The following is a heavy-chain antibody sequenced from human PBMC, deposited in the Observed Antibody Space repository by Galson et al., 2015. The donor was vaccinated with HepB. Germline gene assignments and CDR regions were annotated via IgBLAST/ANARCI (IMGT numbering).Heavy chain of an antibody. CDR3: TTLRDDYGDLGAFEI. J-gene: IGHJ3*02. CDR1: GFTFSNAW. Sequence: SLRLSCAASGFTFSNAWMSWVRQAPGKGLEWVGRIKSKTDGGTTDYAAPVKGRFTISRDDSKNTLYLQMNSLKTEDTAVYYCTTLRDDYGDLGAFEIWGQGTMVTVSS. D-gene: IGHD4-17*01. CDR2: IKSKTDGGTT. V-gene: IGHV3-15*01.